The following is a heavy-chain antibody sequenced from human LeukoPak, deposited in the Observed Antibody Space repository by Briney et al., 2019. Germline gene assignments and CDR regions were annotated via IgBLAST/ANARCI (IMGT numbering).Heavy chain of an antibody. Sequence: SQTLSLTCAISGDSVSSNSVTWNWIRQSPSRGLEWLGRTYYRSKWFNDYAVSVKSRITINSDTSKNQFSLQLSSVTPEDTAVYYCAREEQQLVARHFYYYGLGVWGQGTTVAVPS. V-gene: IGHV6-1*01. CDR2: TYYRSKWFN. CDR3: AREEQQLVARHFYYYGLGV. D-gene: IGHD6-13*01. CDR1: GDSVSSNSVT. J-gene: IGHJ6*02.